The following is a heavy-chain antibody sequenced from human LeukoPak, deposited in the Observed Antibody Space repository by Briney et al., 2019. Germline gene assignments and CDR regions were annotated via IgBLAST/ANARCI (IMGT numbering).Heavy chain of an antibody. J-gene: IGHJ4*02. CDR2: IYYSGST. D-gene: IGHD5-18*01. CDR3: ARQPAMAPFDY. Sequence: ASETLSLTCTVSGGSISSSSYYWGWIRQPPGKGLEWIGCIYYSGSTYYNPSLKSRVTISVDTSKNQFSLKLSSVTAADTAVYYCARQPAMAPFDYWGQGTLVTVSS. V-gene: IGHV4-39*01. CDR1: GGSISSSSYY.